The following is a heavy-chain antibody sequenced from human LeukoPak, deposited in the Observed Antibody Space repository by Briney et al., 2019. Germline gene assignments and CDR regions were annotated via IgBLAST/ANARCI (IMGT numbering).Heavy chain of an antibody. D-gene: IGHD6-19*01. CDR1: GFTFSSYA. Sequence: GGPLRLSCAASGFTFSSYAMSWVRQAPGKGLEWVSAISGSGGSTYYADSVKGRFTISRDNSKNTLYLQMDSLRAEDTAVYYCAKVSGWYFDYWGQGTLVTVSS. V-gene: IGHV3-23*01. CDR2: ISGSGGST. CDR3: AKVSGWYFDY. J-gene: IGHJ4*02.